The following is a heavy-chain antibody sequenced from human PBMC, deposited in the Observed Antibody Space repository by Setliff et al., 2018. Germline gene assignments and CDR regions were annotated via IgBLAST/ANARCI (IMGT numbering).Heavy chain of an antibody. CDR2: ISAYNGYI. Sequence: ASVKVSCRASGYTFSSYAVNWVRQAPGQGLEWVGWISAYNGYIIYAQKLQGRVTMTTDTPTSTAYMEVRSLRSDDTAVYYCARAPGTVVVPASRSAFDIWGQGTMVTVSS. V-gene: IGHV1-18*01. J-gene: IGHJ3*02. CDR3: ARAPGTVVVPASRSAFDI. D-gene: IGHD2-2*01. CDR1: GYTFSSYA.